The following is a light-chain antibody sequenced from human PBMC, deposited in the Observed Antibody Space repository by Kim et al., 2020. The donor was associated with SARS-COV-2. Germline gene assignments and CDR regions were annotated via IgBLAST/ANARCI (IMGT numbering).Light chain of an antibody. CDR1: QRVSSD. Sequence: GSPGESDSLSCLASQRVSSDLAWYQQKPGQAPRLLIYGASTRATGIPARFSGSGSGTEFTLPISSLQSEDFAVYYCQHYNDWPLTFGGGTKVDIK. CDR2: GAS. J-gene: IGKJ4*01. V-gene: IGKV3-15*01. CDR3: QHYNDWPLT.